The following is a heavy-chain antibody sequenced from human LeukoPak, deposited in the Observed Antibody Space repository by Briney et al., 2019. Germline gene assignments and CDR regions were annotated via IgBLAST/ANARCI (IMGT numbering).Heavy chain of an antibody. CDR1: GFTFSSYG. CDR3: ARGSYYSCVDY. J-gene: IGHJ4*02. D-gene: IGHD1-26*01. V-gene: IGHV3-33*01. Sequence: GESLRLSCAASGFTFSSYGMHWVRQAPGKGLEWVAVIWYDGSNKYYADSVKGRFTISRDNSKNTLYLQMNSLRAEDTAVYYCARGSYYSCVDYWGRGIPVTVSS. CDR2: IWYDGSNK.